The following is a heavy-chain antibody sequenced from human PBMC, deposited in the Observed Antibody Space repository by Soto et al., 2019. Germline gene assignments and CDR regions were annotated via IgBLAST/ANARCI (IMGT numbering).Heavy chain of an antibody. CDR1: GFTVSSNY. CDR2: IYSGGST. Sequence: EVQLVETGGGLIQPGGSLRLSCAASGFTVSSNYMSWVRQAPGKGLEWVSVIYSGGSTYYADSVKGRFTISRDNSKNTLYLQMNSLRAEDTAVYYCARDHRYKFAARGMDVWGQGTTVTVSS. CDR3: ARDHRYKFAARGMDV. J-gene: IGHJ6*02. V-gene: IGHV3-53*02. D-gene: IGHD6-6*01.